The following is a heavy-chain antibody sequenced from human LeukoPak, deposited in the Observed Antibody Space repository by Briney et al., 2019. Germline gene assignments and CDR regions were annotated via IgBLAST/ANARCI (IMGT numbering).Heavy chain of an antibody. D-gene: IGHD3-16*01. CDR1: GGSISSYY. CDR2: IYYSGST. J-gene: IGHJ4*02. CDR3: ARGGGGYAFDY. V-gene: IGHV4-59*01. Sequence: SETLSLTCTVSGGSISSYYWSWIRQPPGKGLEWIGYIYYSGSTNYNPSLESRVTISVDTSKNQFSLKLSSVTAADTAVYYCARGGGGYAFDYWGQGTLVTVSS.